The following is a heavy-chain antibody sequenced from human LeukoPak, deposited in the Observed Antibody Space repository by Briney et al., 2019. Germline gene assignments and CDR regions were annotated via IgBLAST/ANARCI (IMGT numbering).Heavy chain of an antibody. CDR1: GGTFSSYA. V-gene: IGHV1-69*13. CDR3: ARGGTSPLFRDIVVVPAALDY. D-gene: IGHD2-2*01. J-gene: IGHJ4*02. CDR2: IIPIFGTA. Sequence: ASVKVSCKASGGTFSSYAISWVRQAPGQGLEWMGGIIPIFGTANYAQKFQGRVTITADESTSTAYMELSSLRSEDTAVYYCARGGTSPLFRDIVVVPAALDYWGQGTLVTVSS.